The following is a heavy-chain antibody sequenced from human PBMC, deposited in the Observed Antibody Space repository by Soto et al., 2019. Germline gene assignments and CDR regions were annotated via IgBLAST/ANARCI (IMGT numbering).Heavy chain of an antibody. CDR1: GYTFTGYY. CDR2: INPNSGGT. V-gene: IGHV1-2*04. D-gene: IGHD6-13*01. J-gene: IGHJ3*02. CDR3: ARELRAGLAAAGDAFDI. Sequence: ASVKVSCKASGYTFTGYYMHWVRQAPGQGLEWMGWINPNSGGTNYAQKFQGWVTMTRDTSISTAYMELSRLRSDDTAVYDCARELRAGLAAAGDAFDIWGQGTMVTVSS.